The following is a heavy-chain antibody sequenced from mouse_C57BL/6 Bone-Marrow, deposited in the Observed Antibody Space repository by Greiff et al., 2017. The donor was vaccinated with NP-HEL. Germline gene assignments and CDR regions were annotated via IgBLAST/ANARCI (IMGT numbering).Heavy chain of an antibody. J-gene: IGHJ2*01. D-gene: IGHD1-1*01. Sequence: VKLQESGAELARPGASVKLSCKSSGYTFTSYGISWVKQRTGQGLEWIGEIYPRSGNTSYNEKFKGKATLTADKSSSTAYMEIRSLTSEDSAVYFCAFYYYGSSQYYFDYWGLGTTLTVSS. CDR2: IYPRSGNT. CDR3: AFYYYGSSQYYFDY. CDR1: GYTFTSYG. V-gene: IGHV1-81*01.